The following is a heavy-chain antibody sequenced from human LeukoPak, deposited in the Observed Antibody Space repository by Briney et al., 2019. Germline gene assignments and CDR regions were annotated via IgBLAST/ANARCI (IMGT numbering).Heavy chain of an antibody. CDR3: ASQGYCSSTSCLYYYYYYMDV. V-gene: IGHV4-38-2*02. Sequence: PSETLSLTCTVSGYSISSGYYWGWIRQPPGKGLEWIGSIYHSGSTYYNPSLKSRVTISVDTSKNQFSLKLSSVTAADTAVYYCASQGYCSSTSCLYYYYYYMDVWGKGTTVTVSS. D-gene: IGHD2-2*01. CDR2: IYHSGST. CDR1: GYSISSGYY. J-gene: IGHJ6*03.